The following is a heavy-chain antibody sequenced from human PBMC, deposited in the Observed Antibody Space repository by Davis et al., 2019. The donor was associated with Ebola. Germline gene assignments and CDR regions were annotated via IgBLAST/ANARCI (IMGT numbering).Heavy chain of an antibody. J-gene: IGHJ3*02. CDR1: GFTFSSYT. D-gene: IGHD4-17*01. CDR3: ARDAYGDYIVKAFDI. V-gene: IGHV3-30*04. Sequence: GESLKISCAASGFTFSSYTLHWVRQAPGKGLEWVAVISYDGDNNYHADSVQGRFTISRDNSKNALYLQMNSLRAEDTAVYYCARDAYGDYIVKAFDIWGQGTMVTVSS. CDR2: ISYDGDNN.